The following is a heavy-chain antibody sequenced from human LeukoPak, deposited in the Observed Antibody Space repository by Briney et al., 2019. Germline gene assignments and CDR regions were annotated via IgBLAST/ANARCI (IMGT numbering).Heavy chain of an antibody. J-gene: IGHJ4*02. CDR3: AKEPYSGSPGFDY. Sequence: GGSLRLSCAASGFTFSSYGMHWVRQAPGEGLEWVAVIWYDGSNKYYADSVKGRFTISRDNSKNTLYLQMNSLRAEDTAVYYCAKEPYSGSPGFDYWGQGTLVTVSS. V-gene: IGHV3-33*06. CDR1: GFTFSSYG. D-gene: IGHD1-26*01. CDR2: IWYDGSNK.